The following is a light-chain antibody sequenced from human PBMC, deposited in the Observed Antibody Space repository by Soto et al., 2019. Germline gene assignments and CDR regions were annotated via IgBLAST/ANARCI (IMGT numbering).Light chain of an antibody. V-gene: IGKV3-11*01. CDR2: DAY. CDR1: QSVSSN. Sequence: ELVLTQSPATLSLSPGERATLSCRASQSVSSNLVWYQQKPGQAPRLLIYDAYKRATGIPARFSGSESGTDFTLTISTLEPEDFAAYYCQQRNKWPLTFGGGTKVDI. CDR3: QQRNKWPLT. J-gene: IGKJ4*01.